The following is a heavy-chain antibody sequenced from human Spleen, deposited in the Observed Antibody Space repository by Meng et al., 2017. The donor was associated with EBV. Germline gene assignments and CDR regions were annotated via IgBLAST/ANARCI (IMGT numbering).Heavy chain of an antibody. D-gene: IGHD6-13*01. Sequence: QFLLGPARAEVKNPGASVKVSCKASGYTFTNYAMHWVRQPPGQRLEWMGWIHAGNGNTKYSQRFQGRVTITRDTSARTAYMELSSLRSEDTAVYYCARDNSSWFNWFDPWGQGTLVTVSS. CDR1: GYTFTNYA. CDR2: IHAGNGNT. J-gene: IGHJ5*02. V-gene: IGHV1-3*01. CDR3: ARDNSSWFNWFDP.